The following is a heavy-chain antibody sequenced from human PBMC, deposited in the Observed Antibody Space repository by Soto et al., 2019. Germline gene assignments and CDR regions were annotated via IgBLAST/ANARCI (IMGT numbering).Heavy chain of an antibody. D-gene: IGHD2-15*01. CDR1: GFTFSYYG. J-gene: IGHJ1*01. CDR2: ISSDGSKK. CDR3: AKEFMVEPDFFQD. Sequence: QVQLVESGGGVVQPGGSLRLSCEASGFTFSYYGMHWVRQAPGKGLEWVAVISSDGSKKSYGGSVKVRFTVSRDNSKNTLYLHMNSLRGDDTAIYYCAKEFMVEPDFFQDWGLGTLVTVSS. V-gene: IGHV3-30*18.